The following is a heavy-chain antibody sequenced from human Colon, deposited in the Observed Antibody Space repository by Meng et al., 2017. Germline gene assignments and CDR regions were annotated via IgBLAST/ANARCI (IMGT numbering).Heavy chain of an antibody. V-gene: IGHV6-1*02. CDR1: GQGVSSNSAA. CDR2: TYYRSKWYN. CDR3: ARDSSSSAYSPFDY. Sequence: VQLEPQGPHRVKPPPALSLTWPIPGQGVSSNSAAWNWIRQSPSRGLEWLGRTYYRSKWYNDYAVSVKSRITINPDTSKNQFSLQLNSVTPEDTAVYYCARDSSSSAYSPFDYWGQGTLVTVSS. D-gene: IGHD3-22*01. J-gene: IGHJ4*02.